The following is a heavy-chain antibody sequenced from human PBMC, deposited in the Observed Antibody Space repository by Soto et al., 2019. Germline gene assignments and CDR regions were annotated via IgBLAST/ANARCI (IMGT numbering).Heavy chain of an antibody. Sequence: EVQLVESGGGLVKPGGSLRLSCAASGFTFSSYSMNWVRQAPGKGLEWVSSISSSSSYIYYADSVKGRFTISRDNAKNSLYLQVNSLRAEDTAVYYCARSPGQLPPNWGQGTLVTVSS. CDR1: GFTFSSYS. CDR2: ISSSSSYI. J-gene: IGHJ4*02. D-gene: IGHD6-6*01. CDR3: ARSPGQLPPN. V-gene: IGHV3-21*01.